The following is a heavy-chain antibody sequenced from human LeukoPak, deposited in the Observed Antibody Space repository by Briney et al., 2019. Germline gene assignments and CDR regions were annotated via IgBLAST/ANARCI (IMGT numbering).Heavy chain of an antibody. CDR3: ARDHLGGPYSYGYYFDY. CDR2: ISSSSSYI. Sequence: GGSLRLSCAASGFTFSSYTMNWVRQAPGEGLEWVSSISSSSSYIYYADSVKGRFTISRDNAKNSLYLQMTSLRAEDTAVYYCARDHLGGPYSYGYYFDYWGQGTLVTVSS. D-gene: IGHD5-18*01. J-gene: IGHJ4*02. V-gene: IGHV3-21*04. CDR1: GFTFSSYT.